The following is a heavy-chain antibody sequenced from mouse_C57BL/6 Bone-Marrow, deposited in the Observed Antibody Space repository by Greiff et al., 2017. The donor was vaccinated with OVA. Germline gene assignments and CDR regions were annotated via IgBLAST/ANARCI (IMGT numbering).Heavy chain of an antibody. Sequence: EVQLVESGGGLVKPGGSLKLSCAASGFTFSSYAMSWVRQTPEKRLEWVATISDGGSYTYYPDNVKGRFTISRDNAKNSLYLQMSHLKSEDTAMYYCARDYSNYVGYFDYWGQGTTLTVSS. V-gene: IGHV5-4*01. D-gene: IGHD2-5*01. CDR1: GFTFSSYA. CDR3: ARDYSNYVGYFDY. CDR2: ISDGGSYT. J-gene: IGHJ2*01.